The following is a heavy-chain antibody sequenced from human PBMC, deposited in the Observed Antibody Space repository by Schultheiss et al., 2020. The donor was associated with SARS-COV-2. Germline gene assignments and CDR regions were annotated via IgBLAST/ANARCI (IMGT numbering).Heavy chain of an antibody. CDR1: GFTFSSYG. CDR3: TRAHPYDYVWGSYPQSPGNFDY. D-gene: IGHD3-16*02. CDR2: ISYDGSNK. J-gene: IGHJ4*02. V-gene: IGHV3-30*03. Sequence: GGSLRLSCAASGFTFSSYGMHWVRQAPGKGLEWVAVISYDGSNKYYADSVKGRFTISRDNAKNSLYLQMNSLRAEDTAVYYCTRAHPYDYVWGSYPQSPGNFDYWGQGTLVTVSS.